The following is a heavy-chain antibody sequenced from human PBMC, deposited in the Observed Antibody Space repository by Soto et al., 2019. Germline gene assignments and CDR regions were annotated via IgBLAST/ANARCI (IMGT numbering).Heavy chain of an antibody. CDR2: IIPIFGTA. CDR1: GRTFSSYA. J-gene: IGHJ5*02. Sequence: SVKVSCKASGRTFSSYAISWVRQAPGQGLEWMGGIIPIFGTANYAQKFQGRVTITADESTSTAYMELSSLRSEDTAVYYCARTLGRLAVLNWFDPWGQGTLVTVSS. CDR3: ARTLGRLAVLNWFDP. V-gene: IGHV1-69*13.